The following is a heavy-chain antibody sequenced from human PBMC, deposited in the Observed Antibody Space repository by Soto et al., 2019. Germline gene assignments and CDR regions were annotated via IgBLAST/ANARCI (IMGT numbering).Heavy chain of an antibody. J-gene: IGHJ4*02. V-gene: IGHV4-59*01. D-gene: IGHD4-17*01. CDR3: ARHRVYGDYVDY. CDR1: GGSISSYY. CDR2: IYYSGST. Sequence: QVQLQESGPGLVKPSETLSLTCTVSGGSISSYYWSWIRQPPGKGLEWIGDIYYSGSTNYNPSLKSRVTISVDTSKNQFSLKLSSVTAADTAVYYCARHRVYGDYVDYWGQGTLVTVSS.